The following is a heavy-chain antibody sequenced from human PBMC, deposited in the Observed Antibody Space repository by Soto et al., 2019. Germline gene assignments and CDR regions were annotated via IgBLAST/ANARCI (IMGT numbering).Heavy chain of an antibody. CDR2: INHSGST. V-gene: IGHV4-34*01. D-gene: IGHD3-10*01. J-gene: IGHJ4*02. Sequence: QVQLQQWGAGLLKPSETLSLTCAVYGGSFSGYYWSWIRQPPGKGLEWIGEINHSGSTNYNPSLKSRVTISVDTSKNQCSLKLSSVTAADTAVYYCARGRRYYYGSGSFDYWGQGTLVTVSS. CDR1: GGSFSGYY. CDR3: ARGRRYYYGSGSFDY.